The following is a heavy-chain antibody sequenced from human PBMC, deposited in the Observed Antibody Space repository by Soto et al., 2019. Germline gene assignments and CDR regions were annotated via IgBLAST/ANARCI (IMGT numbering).Heavy chain of an antibody. CDR1: GYTFTGYY. J-gene: IGHJ4*02. Sequence: GASVKVSCKASGYTFTGYYMHWVRQAPGQGLEWMGWINPNSGGTNYAQKFQGRVTMTRDTSISTAYMELSRLRSDDTAVYYCARRSLLNDFLVTLDYWGQGTLVTVYS. D-gene: IGHD3-3*01. CDR2: INPNSGGT. V-gene: IGHV1-2*02. CDR3: ARRSLLNDFLVTLDY.